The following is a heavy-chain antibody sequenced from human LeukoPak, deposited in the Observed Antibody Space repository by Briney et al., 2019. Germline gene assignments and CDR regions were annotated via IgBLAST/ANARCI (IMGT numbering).Heavy chain of an antibody. J-gene: IGHJ4*02. V-gene: IGHV3-74*01. CDR3: VRDLGGRSGH. Sequence: GGSLRLSCAASGFTFSSNWMHWVRQAPGKGLVGVSRINEDGSTTNYADSVKGRFTISRDNAKNTLYLQMNSLRAEDTAVYYCVRDLGGRSGHWGQGTLVTVSS. CDR2: INEDGSTT. D-gene: IGHD1-26*01. CDR1: GFTFSSNW.